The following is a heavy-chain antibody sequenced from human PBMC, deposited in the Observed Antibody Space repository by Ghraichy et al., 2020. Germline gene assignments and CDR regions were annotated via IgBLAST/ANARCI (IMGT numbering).Heavy chain of an antibody. J-gene: IGHJ3*01. CDR3: ASPTSHEYSKGDGFDA. D-gene: IGHD4-11*01. V-gene: IGHV1-2*06. CDR1: GYSFSAYY. CDR2: INPKSGTT. Sequence: ASVKVSCKASGYSFSAYYLSWVRQAPGQGLEWMGRINPKSGTTKYAQKFQGRVIMTSDTSMSTAYMELTRLRSDDTAVYFCASPTSHEYSKGDGFDAWGQGTMVTVSS.